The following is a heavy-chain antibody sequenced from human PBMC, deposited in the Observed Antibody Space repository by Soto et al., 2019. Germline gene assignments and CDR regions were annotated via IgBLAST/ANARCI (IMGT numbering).Heavy chain of an antibody. CDR1: GYTFTSYG. D-gene: IGHD6-13*01. Sequence: ASVKVSFKASGYTFTSYGISWVRQAPGQGLEWMGWISAYNGNTNYAQKLQGRVTMTTDTSTSTAYMELRSLRSDDTAVYYCARDQGAGSSSWINYYYYGMDVWGQGTTVTVSS. CDR3: ARDQGAGSSSWINYYYYGMDV. J-gene: IGHJ6*02. V-gene: IGHV1-18*01. CDR2: ISAYNGNT.